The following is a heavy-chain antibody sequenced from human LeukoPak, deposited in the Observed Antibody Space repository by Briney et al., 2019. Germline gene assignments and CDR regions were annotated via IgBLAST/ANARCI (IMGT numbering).Heavy chain of an antibody. V-gene: IGHV4-59*02. Sequence: PSETLSLTCTVFGDSVTGYYLNWVRQPPGKGLEWIGHIYKIGTTNYNPSLKRRLTISADTSKNQFSLKLRSVTAADTAVYYCVIGVGWQPDYWGQGALVTVSS. CDR3: VIGVGWQPDY. CDR1: GDSVTGYY. CDR2: IYKIGTT. D-gene: IGHD2-15*01. J-gene: IGHJ4*02.